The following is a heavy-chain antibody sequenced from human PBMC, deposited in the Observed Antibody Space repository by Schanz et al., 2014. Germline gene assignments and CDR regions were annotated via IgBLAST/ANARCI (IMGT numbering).Heavy chain of an antibody. CDR2: IYIGGNT. J-gene: IGHJ4*02. CDR3: ARGGPAYYFED. V-gene: IGHV3-66*01. CDR1: GFSVGNKY. Sequence: EVHLLESGGGLVPPGGSLRLSCAASGFSVGNKYMNWVRQAPGKGLEWVSFIYIGGNTYYADSVKGRFTISRDNSKNTVYIQMNSRRAEDTAVYYCARGGPAYYFEDWGQGTLVTVSS.